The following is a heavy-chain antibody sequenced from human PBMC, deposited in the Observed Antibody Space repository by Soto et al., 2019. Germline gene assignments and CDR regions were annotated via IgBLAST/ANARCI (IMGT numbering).Heavy chain of an antibody. CDR3: ERGGCSSTSCYKTRNDAFDI. J-gene: IGHJ3*02. CDR1: AYTFTGYY. V-gene: IGHV1-2*02. Sequence: ASVKVSCKASAYTFTGYYMHWVRQAPGQGLEWMGWINPYSGGTNYAQKFQGRVTMTRDTSISTAYMELSRLRSDETAVYYCERGGCSSTSCYKTRNDAFDIWGQGTMVTVSS. CDR2: INPYSGGT. D-gene: IGHD2-2*02.